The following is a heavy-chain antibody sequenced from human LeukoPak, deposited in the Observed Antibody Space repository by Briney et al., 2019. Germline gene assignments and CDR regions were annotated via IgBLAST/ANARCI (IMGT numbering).Heavy chain of an antibody. D-gene: IGHD1-1*01. CDR3: ARDHDLRGSYYYYGMDV. CDR2: IIPIFGTA. J-gene: IGHJ6*02. CDR1: GGTFSSYA. V-gene: IGHV1-69*13. Sequence: GASVKVSCKASGGTFSSYAISWVRQAPGQGLEWMGGIIPIFGTANYAQKFQGRVTITADESTSTAYMELSSLRSEDTAVYYCARDHDLRGSYYYYGMDVWGQGTTVTVSS.